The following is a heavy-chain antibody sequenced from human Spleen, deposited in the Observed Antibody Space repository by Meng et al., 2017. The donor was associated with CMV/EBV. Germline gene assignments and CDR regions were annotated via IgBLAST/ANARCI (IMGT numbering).Heavy chain of an antibody. CDR1: GFTFSSYA. CDR2: ISGSGGST. V-gene: IGHV3-23*01. Sequence: GESLKISCAASGFTFSSYAMSWVRQAPGKGLEWVSAISGSGGSTYYGDSVKGRFTISRDNSKNTVYLQMNRLRAEDTAVYYCARDSPDLLYYYGMDVWGQGTTVTVSS. J-gene: IGHJ6*02. CDR3: ARDSPDLLYYYGMDV.